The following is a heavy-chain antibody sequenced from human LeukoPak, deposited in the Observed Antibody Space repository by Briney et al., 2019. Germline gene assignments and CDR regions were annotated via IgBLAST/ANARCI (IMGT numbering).Heavy chain of an antibody. CDR3: AKGVTTAAVDL. V-gene: IGHV3-30*02. Sequence: VGSLRLSCAASGFAFSRRDMHWVRQAPGKGLEWVAFIRYDGSDKYYADSVKGRFTISRDNSNNTLYLQMNGLRAEDTALYYCAKGVTTAAVDLWGQGTLVTVSS. CDR2: IRYDGSDK. CDR1: GFAFSRRD. J-gene: IGHJ5*02. D-gene: IGHD4-17*01.